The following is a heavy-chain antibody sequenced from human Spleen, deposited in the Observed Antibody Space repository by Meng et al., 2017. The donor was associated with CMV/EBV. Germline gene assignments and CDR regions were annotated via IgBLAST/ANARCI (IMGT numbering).Heavy chain of an antibody. Sequence: GQVRGSGAGLVNPSPPLSPTCTVSGGSISSGDYYWSWIRQPPGKGLEWIGYIYYSGSTYYTPSLKSRVTISVDTSKNQFSLKLSSVTAADTAVYYCARALLWFGELNDYWGQGTLVTVSS. CDR2: IYYSGST. J-gene: IGHJ4*02. CDR3: ARALLWFGELNDY. V-gene: IGHV4-30-4*08. D-gene: IGHD3-10*01. CDR1: GGSISSGDYY.